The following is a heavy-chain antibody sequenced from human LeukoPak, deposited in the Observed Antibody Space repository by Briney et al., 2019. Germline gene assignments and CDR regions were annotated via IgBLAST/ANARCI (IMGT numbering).Heavy chain of an antibody. Sequence: ASVKVSCKASGYTFTSYGISWVRQAPGQGLEWMGWISAYNGNTNYAQKLQGRVTMTTDTSTSTAYMELRSLRSDDTAVYYCVKAGGGYGDYETDYWGQGTLVTVSS. V-gene: IGHV1-18*01. D-gene: IGHD4-17*01. CDR1: GYTFTSYG. J-gene: IGHJ4*02. CDR3: VKAGGGYGDYETDY. CDR2: ISAYNGNT.